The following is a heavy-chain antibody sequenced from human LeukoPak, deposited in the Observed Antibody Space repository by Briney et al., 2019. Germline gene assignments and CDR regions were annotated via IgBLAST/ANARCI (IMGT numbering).Heavy chain of an antibody. CDR2: ISSRSSYT. CDR1: GFTFSDYY. J-gene: IGHJ3*02. Sequence: GGSLRLSCAACGFTFSDYYMNWIRQAPGKGLEGVSSISSRSSYTDYADSVKGRFPISRDNAKNSLYLQMNSLGAEDTAVYYCARKVVGGPVGAFDIWGQGTMVTVSS. V-gene: IGHV3-11*03. CDR3: ARKVVGGPVGAFDI. D-gene: IGHD2-15*01.